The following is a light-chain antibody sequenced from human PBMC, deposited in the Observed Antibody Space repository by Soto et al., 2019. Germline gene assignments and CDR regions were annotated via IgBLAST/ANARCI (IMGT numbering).Light chain of an antibody. V-gene: IGKV3-15*01. J-gene: IGKJ5*01. CDR3: QQYNNWPFIT. CDR2: GAS. Sequence: EIVMTQSPATLSVSPGERATLSCRASQSVSSNLAWYQQKPGQAPRLLIYGASTRATGIPARFSGSGSGTEFTLTISSLQSEDSAVYYCQQYNNWPFITFGQGTRLEIK. CDR1: QSVSSN.